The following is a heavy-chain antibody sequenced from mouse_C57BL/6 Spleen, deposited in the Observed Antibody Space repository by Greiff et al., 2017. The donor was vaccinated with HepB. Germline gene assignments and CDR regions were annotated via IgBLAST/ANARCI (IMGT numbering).Heavy chain of an antibody. Sequence: QVQLKESGPGLVQPSQRLSITCTVSGFSFTSYGVHWVRQSPGKGLEWLGVIWRGGSTDYNAAFMSRLSITKDNSKSQVFFKMNSLQADDTAIYYCAKRGSSGYYAMDYWGQGTSVTVSS. CDR2: IWRGGST. V-gene: IGHV2-5*01. CDR1: GFSFTSYG. J-gene: IGHJ4*01. CDR3: AKRGSSGYYAMDY. D-gene: IGHD3-2*02.